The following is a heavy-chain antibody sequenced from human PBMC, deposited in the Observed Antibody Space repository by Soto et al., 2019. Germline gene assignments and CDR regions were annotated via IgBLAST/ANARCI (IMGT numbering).Heavy chain of an antibody. J-gene: IGHJ3*02. CDR3: ARENSWDAFDI. CDR1: GFTFSSYS. V-gene: IGHV3-21*01. D-gene: IGHD6-13*01. CDR2: ISSSSSYI. Sequence: VGSLRLSCAASGFTFSSYSMNWVRQAPGKGLEWVSSISSSSSYIYYADSVKGRFTISRDNAKNSLYLQMNSLRAEDTAMYYCARENSWDAFDIWGQGTMVTVSS.